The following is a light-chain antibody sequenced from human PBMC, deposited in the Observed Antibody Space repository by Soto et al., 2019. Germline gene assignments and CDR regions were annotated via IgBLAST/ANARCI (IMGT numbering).Light chain of an antibody. V-gene: IGKV3-11*01. CDR3: LQRASWPHT. CDR1: QSVGSY. CDR2: DAT. J-gene: IGKJ3*01. Sequence: VLTQSPANLSLSPGESAALSCRASQSVGSYLAWLQQVPDQAPRLLIYDATNRANGIPAKFRGSGSGTDFTLTISSLEPEDFALYFCLQRASWPHTFGPGTKVEIK.